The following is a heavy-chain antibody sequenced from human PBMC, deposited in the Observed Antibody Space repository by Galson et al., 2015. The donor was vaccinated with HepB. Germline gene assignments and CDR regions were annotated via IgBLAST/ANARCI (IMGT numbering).Heavy chain of an antibody. CDR2: ISYDGSNK. J-gene: IGHJ4*02. CDR1: GFTFSSYG. CDR3: AKGPGIMGYSYGNYFDY. Sequence: SLRLSCAASGFTFSSYGMHWVRQAPGKGLEWVAVISYDGSNKYYADSVKGRFTISRDNSKNTLYLQMNSLRAEDTAVYYCAKGPGIMGYSYGNYFDYWGQGTLVTVSS. V-gene: IGHV3-30*18. D-gene: IGHD5-18*01.